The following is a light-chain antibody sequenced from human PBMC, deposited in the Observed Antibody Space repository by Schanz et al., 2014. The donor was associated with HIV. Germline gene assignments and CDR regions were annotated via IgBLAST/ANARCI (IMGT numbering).Light chain of an antibody. CDR3: SLHMRRTTLDV. CDR2: EVS. CDR1: SSDVGGYNY. J-gene: IGLJ1*01. Sequence: QSALTQPASVSGSPGQSITISCTGTSSDVGGYNYVSWYQQHPGKAPKLMIYEVSKRPSGVPDRFSGSKSGNTASLTVSGLRAEDEADYYCSLHMRRTTLDVFGTGTKLTVL. V-gene: IGLV2-14*01.